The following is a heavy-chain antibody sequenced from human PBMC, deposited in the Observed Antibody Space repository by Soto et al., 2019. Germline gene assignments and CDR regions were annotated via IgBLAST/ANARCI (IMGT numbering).Heavy chain of an antibody. V-gene: IGHV3-21*01. CDR3: ARLTGDRDAFDI. D-gene: IGHD2-21*02. J-gene: IGHJ3*02. CDR2: ISSSSSYI. CDR1: GFTFSSYS. Sequence: GGSLRLSCAASGFTFSSYSMNWVRQAPGKGLEWVSSISSSSSYIYYADSVKGRFTISRDNAKNSLYLQMNSLRAEDTAVYYCARLTGDRDAFDIWGQGTMVTVSS.